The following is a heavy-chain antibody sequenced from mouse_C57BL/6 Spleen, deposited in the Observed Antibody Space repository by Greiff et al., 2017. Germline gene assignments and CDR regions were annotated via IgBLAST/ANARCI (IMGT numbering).Heavy chain of an antibody. CDR2: INPSSGYT. Sequence: VQVVESGAELARPGASVKMSCKASGYTFTSYTMHWVKQRPGQGLEWIGYINPSSGYTKYNQKFKDKATLTADKSSSTAYMQLSSLTSEDSAVYYCAREGGLRYFDVWGTGTTVTVSS. CDR1: GYTFTSYT. CDR3: AREGGLRYFDV. V-gene: IGHV1-4*01. J-gene: IGHJ1*03.